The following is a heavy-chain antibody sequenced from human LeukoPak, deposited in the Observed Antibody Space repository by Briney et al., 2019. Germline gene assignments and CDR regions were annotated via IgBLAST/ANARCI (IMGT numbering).Heavy chain of an antibody. D-gene: IGHD6-6*01. J-gene: IGHJ6*03. CDR1: GYSISSGFY. CDR3: ARGRPFMDA. V-gene: IGHV4-38-2*02. CDR2: IYHSGST. Sequence: PSETLSLTCSVSGYSISSGFYWGWIRQPPGKGLEWIGSIYHSGSTYYSPSLKSRVTISIDTSKNQFSLKLSSVTAADTAVYYCARGRPFMDAWGKGTTVTVSS.